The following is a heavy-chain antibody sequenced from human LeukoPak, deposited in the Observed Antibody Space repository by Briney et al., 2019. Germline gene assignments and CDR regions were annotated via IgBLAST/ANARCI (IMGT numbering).Heavy chain of an antibody. Sequence: PSQTLSLTCTVSGGSISSSSYYWGWIRQPPGKGLEWIGSIYYSGSTYYNPSLKSRVAISVDTSKNQFSLKLSSVTAADTAVYYCARESGDILTGYYAHCYFDLWGRGTLVTVSS. CDR3: ARESGDILTGYYAHCYFDL. CDR2: IYYSGST. CDR1: GGSISSSSYY. V-gene: IGHV4-39*07. D-gene: IGHD3-9*01. J-gene: IGHJ2*01.